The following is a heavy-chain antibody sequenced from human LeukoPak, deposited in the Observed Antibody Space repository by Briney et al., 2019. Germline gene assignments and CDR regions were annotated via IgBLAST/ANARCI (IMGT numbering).Heavy chain of an antibody. Sequence: GASVKVPCKGSGYTFTGYYMHWVRQAPGQGLEWMGWINPNGGGTKYAQKFQGRVTMTRDTSITTASMELSRLRSDDTAVYYCARAPSGGGYYSALIDYWGQGTRVTVSS. V-gene: IGHV1-2*02. CDR2: INPNGGGT. CDR1: GYTFTGYY. J-gene: IGHJ4*02. D-gene: IGHD3-22*01. CDR3: ARAPSGGGYYSALIDY.